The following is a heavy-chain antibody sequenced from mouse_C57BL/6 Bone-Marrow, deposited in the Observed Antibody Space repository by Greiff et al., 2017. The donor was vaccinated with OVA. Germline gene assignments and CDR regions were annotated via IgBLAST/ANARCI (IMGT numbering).Heavy chain of an antibody. CDR3: ARGNVGSSFYAMDY. Sequence: EVQLQQSVAELVRPGASVKLSCTASGFNIKNTYMHWVKQRPEQGLEWIGRIDPANDNTKYAPKFQGKATLTADTSSNPAYLQLRSLSSEDTAVYCCARGNVGSSFYAMDYWGQGTSVTVSA. CDR1: GFNIKNTY. CDR2: IDPANDNT. J-gene: IGHJ4*01. V-gene: IGHV14-3*01. D-gene: IGHD1-1*01.